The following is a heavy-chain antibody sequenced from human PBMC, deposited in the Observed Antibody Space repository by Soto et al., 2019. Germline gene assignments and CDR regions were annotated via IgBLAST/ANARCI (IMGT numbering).Heavy chain of an antibody. CDR3: AVSSSDYYYYGMDV. CDR1: GFSLSTSGVG. J-gene: IGHJ6*02. CDR2: IYWNDDK. V-gene: IGHV2-5*01. D-gene: IGHD6-13*01. Sequence: KESGPTLVKPTQTLTLTCTFSGFSLSTSGVGVGWIRQPPGKALEWLALIYWNDDKRYSPSLKSRLTIIKDNSKNQVVLTMNNMDPVDTATYYCAVSSSDYYYYGMDVWGQGTTVTVSS.